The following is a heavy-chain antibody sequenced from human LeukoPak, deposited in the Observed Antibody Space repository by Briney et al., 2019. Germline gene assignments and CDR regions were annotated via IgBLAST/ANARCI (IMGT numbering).Heavy chain of an antibody. Sequence: PGGSLRLSCAASGFTFDDYAMHWVRQAPGKGLEWVSGISWNSGSIGYADSVKGRFTISRDNAKNSLYLQMDSLRAEDTALYYCAKDGKDDWNGTKNWFDPWGQGTLVTVSS. CDR3: AKDGKDDWNGTKNWFDP. J-gene: IGHJ5*02. CDR1: GFTFDDYA. V-gene: IGHV3-9*01. CDR2: ISWNSGSI. D-gene: IGHD1-1*01.